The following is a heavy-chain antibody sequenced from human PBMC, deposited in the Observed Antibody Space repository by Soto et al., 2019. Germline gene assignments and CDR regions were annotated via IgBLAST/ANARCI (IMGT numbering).Heavy chain of an antibody. CDR3: AGGLRDNAIDY. V-gene: IGHV1-69*02. CDR2: IIPILGIA. Sequence: SVKVSCKASGGTFSSYTISWVRQAPGQGLEWMGRIIPILGIANYAQKFQGIVTITADKSTSTAYMELSSLRSEDTAVYYCAGGLRDNAIDYWGQGALVTVSS. J-gene: IGHJ4*02. D-gene: IGHD1-1*01. CDR1: GGTFSSYT.